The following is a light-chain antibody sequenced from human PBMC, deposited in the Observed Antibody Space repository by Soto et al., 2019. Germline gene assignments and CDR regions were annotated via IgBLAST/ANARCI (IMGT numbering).Light chain of an antibody. Sequence: DIVMTQSPLSLPVTPGETASISCRSSQSLLHSNGYTYLDWYLQKPGQSPQLLIYWGSNRASGVPDRFSGSGSGTDFTLKISRVEAEDVGVYYCMQALQTPLTFGPGTKVDI. CDR1: QSLLHSNGYTY. J-gene: IGKJ3*01. CDR3: MQALQTPLT. V-gene: IGKV2-28*01. CDR2: WGS.